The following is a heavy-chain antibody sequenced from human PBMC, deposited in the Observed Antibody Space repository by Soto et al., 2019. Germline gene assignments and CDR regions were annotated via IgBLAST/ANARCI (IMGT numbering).Heavy chain of an antibody. Sequence: SVKVSCKASGGTFSSYAISWVRQAPGQGLEWMGGIIPIFGTANYAQKFQGRVTITADESTSTAYMELSSLRSEDTAVYYCARTGAAMTSKAISVYYYYGMDVWGQGTTVTVSS. CDR3: ARTGAAMTSKAISVYYYYGMDV. J-gene: IGHJ6*02. D-gene: IGHD5-18*01. CDR1: GGTFSSYA. CDR2: IIPIFGTA. V-gene: IGHV1-69*13.